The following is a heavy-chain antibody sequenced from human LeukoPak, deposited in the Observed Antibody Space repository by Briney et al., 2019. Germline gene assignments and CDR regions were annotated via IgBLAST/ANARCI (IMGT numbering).Heavy chain of an antibody. V-gene: IGHV4-34*01. CDR1: GGSCSGYY. J-gene: IGHJ6*02. D-gene: IGHD3-10*01. CDR3: ARADVLLRFGESLTDYGMDV. CDR2: INHSGST. Sequence: SETLPLTCADYGGSCSGYYWSWIRQPPGKELEWIGEINHSGSTNYNPSLKSRVTISVDTSKNQFSLKLSSVTAADTAVYYCARADVLLRFGESLTDYGMDVWGQGTTVTVSS.